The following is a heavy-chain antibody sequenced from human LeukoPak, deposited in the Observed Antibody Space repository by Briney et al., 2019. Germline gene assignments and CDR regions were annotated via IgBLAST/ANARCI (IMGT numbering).Heavy chain of an antibody. J-gene: IGHJ4*02. CDR1: GGSFSGYY. V-gene: IGHV4-34*01. D-gene: IGHD6-19*01. CDR3: ARGRGGWPKFYYFDY. CDR2: INHSGST. Sequence: SETLSLTCAVYGGSFSGYYWSWIRQPPGKWLEWIGEINHSGSTNYNPSLKSRVTISVDTSKNQFSLKLSSVTAADTAVYYCARGRGGWPKFYYFDYWGQGALVTVSS.